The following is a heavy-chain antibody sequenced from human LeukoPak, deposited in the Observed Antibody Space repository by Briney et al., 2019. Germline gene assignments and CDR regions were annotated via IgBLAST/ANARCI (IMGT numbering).Heavy chain of an antibody. CDR3: AREVSAIFGVVIIPVYYMDV. CDR2: ISYDGSNK. Sequence: TGRSLRLSCAASGFTFSSYAMHWVRQAPGKGLEWVAVISYDGSNKYYADSVKGRFTISRDNSKNTLYLQMNSLRAEDTAVYYCAREVSAIFGVVIIPVYYMDVWGKGTTVTVSS. V-gene: IGHV3-30*01. J-gene: IGHJ6*03. CDR1: GFTFSSYA. D-gene: IGHD3-3*01.